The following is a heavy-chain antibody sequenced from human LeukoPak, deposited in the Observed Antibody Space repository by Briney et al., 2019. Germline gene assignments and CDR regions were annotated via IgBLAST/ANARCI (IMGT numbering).Heavy chain of an antibody. CDR3: ARVDYGDYGFDY. D-gene: IGHD4-17*01. CDR2: IYSGGST. CDR1: GFTVSSNY. Sequence: PGGSLRLSCAACGFTVSSNYMSWVRQAPGKGLEWVSVIYSGGSTYYADSVKGRFTISRDNSKNTLYLQMNSLRAEDTAVYYCARVDYGDYGFDYWGQGTLVTVSS. J-gene: IGHJ4*02. V-gene: IGHV3-66*01.